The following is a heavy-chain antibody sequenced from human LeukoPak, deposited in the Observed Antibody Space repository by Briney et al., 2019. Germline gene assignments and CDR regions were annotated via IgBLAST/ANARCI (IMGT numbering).Heavy chain of an antibody. CDR3: ATYYDSSGYHDALDI. CDR1: GVSISSRDYY. CDR2: IYNTGGA. J-gene: IGHJ3*02. D-gene: IGHD3-22*01. V-gene: IGHV4-30-4*01. Sequence: SQTLSLTCTVSGVSISSRDYYWSWIRQPPGEGLEWLGYIYNTGGAYYNPSLGSRITISPDTSKNQFSLRLSSVTAADTAMYYCATYYDSSGYHDALDIWGQGTVVAVSS.